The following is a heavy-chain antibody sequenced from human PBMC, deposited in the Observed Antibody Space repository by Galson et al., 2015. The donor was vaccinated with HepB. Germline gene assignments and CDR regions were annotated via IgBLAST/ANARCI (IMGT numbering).Heavy chain of an antibody. CDR2: IYPGDSDT. Sequence: QSGAEVKKPGESLKISCEVSGYNFAAYWFGWVRQMPGKGLEWMGVIYPGDSDTRYSPSFQGQVSISADKSIKTAFLQWSSLEAADTAIYYCAMSQGTGGYPQYFDYWGQGTLVTVSS. D-gene: IGHD2-8*02. CDR1: GYNFAAYW. V-gene: IGHV5-51*01. CDR3: AMSQGTGGYPQYFDY. J-gene: IGHJ4*02.